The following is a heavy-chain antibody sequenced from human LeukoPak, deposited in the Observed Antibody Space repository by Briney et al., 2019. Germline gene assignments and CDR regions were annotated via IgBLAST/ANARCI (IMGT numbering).Heavy chain of an antibody. CDR3: ARHGGSYSYDY. Sequence: SETLSLTCSVSGVSISSYYWSWIRQSSGKGLEWIGYMYNSGSTNYNPSLKSRVTISVDMSKNQFSLKLSAVTAADTAVYYCARHGGSYSYDYWGQGTLVTVSS. D-gene: IGHD1-26*01. V-gene: IGHV4-59*08. CDR2: MYNSGST. CDR1: GVSISSYY. J-gene: IGHJ4*02.